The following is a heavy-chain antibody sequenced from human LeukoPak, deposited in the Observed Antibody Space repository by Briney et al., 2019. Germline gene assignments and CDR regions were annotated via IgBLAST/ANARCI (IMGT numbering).Heavy chain of an antibody. D-gene: IGHD4-17*01. V-gene: IGHV3-64*01. CDR2: ITYNGGST. Sequence: GGSLRLSCAASGFTFSSYAMHWVRPAPGKGLEYVASITYNGGSTSYANSMKGRFTISRDNSKNMVYLQMGGLRAEDMAVYYCAREGGYGVANVYWGQGTLVTVSS. CDR1: GFTFSSYA. J-gene: IGHJ4*02. CDR3: AREGGYGVANVY.